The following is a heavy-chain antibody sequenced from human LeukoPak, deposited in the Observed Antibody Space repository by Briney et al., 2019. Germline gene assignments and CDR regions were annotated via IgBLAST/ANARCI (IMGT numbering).Heavy chain of an antibody. CDR3: ARRRLGEFFDY. V-gene: IGHV4-61*02. Sequence: PSETLSLTCTVSGGSISSGRFYWSWLRQPAGKGLEWIGRIFTSGSTNYNPSLKSRVSISVNTSKNQFSLKLSSVTAADTAVYYCARRRLGEFFDYWGQGTLVTVSS. CDR2: IFTSGST. CDR1: GGSISSGRFY. J-gene: IGHJ4*02. D-gene: IGHD3-16*01.